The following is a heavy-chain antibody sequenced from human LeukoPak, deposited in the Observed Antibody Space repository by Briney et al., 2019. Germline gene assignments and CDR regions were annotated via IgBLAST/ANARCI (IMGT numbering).Heavy chain of an antibody. CDR3: ARSSEAPKMDYGDYRTSFDY. CDR2: IGSSGGST. V-gene: IGHV3-48*04. J-gene: IGHJ4*02. CDR1: GFTFTNYA. D-gene: IGHD4-17*01. Sequence: GGSLRLSCAASGFTFTNYAMNWVRQAPGKGLEWVSRIGSSGGSTYYADSVKGRFTISRDNAKNSLYLQMNSLRAEDTAVYYCARSSEAPKMDYGDYRTSFDYWGQGTLVTVSS.